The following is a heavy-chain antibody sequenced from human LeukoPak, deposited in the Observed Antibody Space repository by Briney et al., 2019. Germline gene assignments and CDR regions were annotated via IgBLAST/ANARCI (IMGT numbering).Heavy chain of an antibody. Sequence: SVKVSSKASGGTFSSYAISWVRQAPGQGLEWMGRIIPILGIANYAQKFQGRVTITADKSTSTAYMELSSLRSEDTAVYYCARVTAVAGTLLDYWGQGTLVTVSS. V-gene: IGHV1-69*04. CDR2: IIPILGIA. CDR1: GGTFSSYA. J-gene: IGHJ4*02. CDR3: ARVTAVAGTLLDY. D-gene: IGHD6-19*01.